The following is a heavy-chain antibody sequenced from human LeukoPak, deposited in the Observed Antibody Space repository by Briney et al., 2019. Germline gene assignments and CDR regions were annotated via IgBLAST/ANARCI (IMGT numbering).Heavy chain of an antibody. CDR1: GGSISSYY. J-gene: IGHJ6*03. V-gene: IGHV4-34*01. Sequence: PSETLSLTRTVSGGSISSYYWSWIRQPPGKGLEWIGEINHSGSTNYNPSLKSRVTISVDTSKNQFSLKLSSVTAADTAVYYCARVPFYGDYYYYYMDVWGKGTTVTVSS. CDR3: ARVPFYGDYYYYYMDV. CDR2: INHSGST. D-gene: IGHD4-17*01.